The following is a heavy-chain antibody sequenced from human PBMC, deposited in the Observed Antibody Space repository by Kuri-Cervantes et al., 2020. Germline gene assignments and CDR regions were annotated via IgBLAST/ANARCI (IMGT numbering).Heavy chain of an antibody. J-gene: IGHJ3*02. CDR2: SNAGNGNT. V-gene: IGHV1-3*02. D-gene: IGHD7-27*01. Sequence: ASVKVSCKASGYTFTSYAMHWVRQAPGQRLEWMGWSNAGNGNTKYSQEFQGRVTITRDTSASTAYMELSSLRSEDMAVYYCARDTRSTGEGAFDIWGQGTMVTVSS. CDR1: GYTFTSYA. CDR3: ARDTRSTGEGAFDI.